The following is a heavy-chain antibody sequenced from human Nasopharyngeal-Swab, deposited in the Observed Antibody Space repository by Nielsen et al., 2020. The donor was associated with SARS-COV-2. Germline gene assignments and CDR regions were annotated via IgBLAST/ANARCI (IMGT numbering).Heavy chain of an antibody. CDR3: ARWEKGDY. J-gene: IGHJ4*02. D-gene: IGHD1-26*01. Sequence: WVRQAPGQGLEWMGCMNPGSGFKDYAQNFQGRVTMTWNTPISTAYMEISSLRSEDTAVYYCARWEKGDYWGQGTLVTVSS. CDR2: MNPGSGFK. V-gene: IGHV1-8*01.